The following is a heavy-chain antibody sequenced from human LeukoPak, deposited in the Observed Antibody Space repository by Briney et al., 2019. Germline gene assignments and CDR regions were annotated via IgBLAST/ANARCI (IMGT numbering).Heavy chain of an antibody. CDR1: GISVSSNY. D-gene: IGHD4-17*01. CDR3: AKGGVDTVTTTGDAFDI. CDR2: IYVDGST. V-gene: IGHV3-66*01. Sequence: GGSLRLSCAASGISVSSNYMSWVRQAPGKGLQWVSVIYVDGSTYYADSVKGRITISRDNSRNTLYLQMNSLRAEDTAVYYCAKGGVDTVTTTGDAFDIWGQGTMVTVSS. J-gene: IGHJ3*02.